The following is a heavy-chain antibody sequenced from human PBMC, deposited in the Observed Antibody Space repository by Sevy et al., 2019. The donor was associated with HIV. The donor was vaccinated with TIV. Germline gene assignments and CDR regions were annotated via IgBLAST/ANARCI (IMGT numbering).Heavy chain of an antibody. CDR3: AKEWTLLSDWYGEFDY. CDR2: ISNSGAST. V-gene: IGHV3-23*01. Sequence: GGSLRLSCAASGFTFTNYGMHWVRQAPGKGLEWVSGISNSGASTYYADSVRGRFTVSRDNSKNTVYLQLNSLRAEDTVIYYCAKEWTLLSDWYGEFDYWGQGTLVTVSS. D-gene: IGHD6-19*01. J-gene: IGHJ4*02. CDR1: GFTFTNYG.